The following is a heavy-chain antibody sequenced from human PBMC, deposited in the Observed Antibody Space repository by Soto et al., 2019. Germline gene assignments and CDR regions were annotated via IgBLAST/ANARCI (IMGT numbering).Heavy chain of an antibody. CDR1: GFTFSSYA. CDR2: ISYDGSNK. J-gene: IGHJ4*02. D-gene: IGHD3-22*01. Sequence: QVQLVESGGGVVQPGRSLRLSCAASGFTFSSYAMHWVRQAPGKGLAWVAVISYDGSNKYYADSVKGLFTISRDNSKNTLYLQMNSLRAEDTAVYYCARDKSRYYDSSGYYRDWGQGTLVTVSS. CDR3: ARDKSRYYDSSGYYRD. V-gene: IGHV3-30-3*01.